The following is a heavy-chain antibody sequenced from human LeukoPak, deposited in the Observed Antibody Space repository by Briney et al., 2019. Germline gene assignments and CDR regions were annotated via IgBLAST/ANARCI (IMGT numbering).Heavy chain of an antibody. CDR3: AKISMGATETSDS. J-gene: IGHJ5*01. Sequence: PGGSLRLSCAVSGFTFSDHYMDWVRQAPGKGLEWVGRSRNKANSFSTEYAASVKGRFTISRDDSKNSLYLQMNSLKTEDTAVYYCAKISMGATETSDSWGQGTLVTVSS. CDR2: SRNKANSFST. V-gene: IGHV3-72*01. D-gene: IGHD1-26*01. CDR1: GFTFSDHY.